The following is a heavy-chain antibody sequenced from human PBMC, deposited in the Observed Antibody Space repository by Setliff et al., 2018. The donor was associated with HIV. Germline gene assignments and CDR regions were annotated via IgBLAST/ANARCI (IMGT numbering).Heavy chain of an antibody. J-gene: IGHJ4*02. Sequence: ASVKVSCKASGYTCTSYGISWVRQAPGQGLEWMGWISAYNGNTNYAQKLQGRVTMTTDTSTSTAYMELRSLRSDDTAVYYCARDLIYYGSGSPSYWGQGTLVTVSS. V-gene: IGHV1-18*01. D-gene: IGHD3-10*01. CDR3: ARDLIYYGSGSPSY. CDR2: ISAYNGNT. CDR1: GYTCTSYG.